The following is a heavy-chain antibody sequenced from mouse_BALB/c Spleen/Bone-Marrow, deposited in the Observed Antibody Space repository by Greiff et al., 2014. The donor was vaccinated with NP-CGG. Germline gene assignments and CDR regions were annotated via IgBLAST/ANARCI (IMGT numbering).Heavy chain of an antibody. D-gene: IGHD2-4*01. J-gene: IGHJ3*01. V-gene: IGHV5-9-2*01. Sequence: DVMLVESGGNLVKSGGSLKLSCAASGFTFSSYGMSWVRQTPEKRLEWVATFSGGGSYPFYPDSVKGRFTISRDNAKNNLYLQLSSLRSEDTALYYCARHAYYDQTEVSFVYWGQGTLVTVSA. CDR1: GFTFSSYG. CDR2: FSGGGSYP. CDR3: ARHAYYDQTEVSFVY.